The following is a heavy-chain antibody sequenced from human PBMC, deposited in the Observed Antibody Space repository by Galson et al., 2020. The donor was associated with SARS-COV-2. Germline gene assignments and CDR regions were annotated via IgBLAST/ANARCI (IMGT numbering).Heavy chain of an antibody. CDR3: AGEPQSGTDHFDF. J-gene: IGHJ4*02. D-gene: IGHD1-26*01. Sequence: SETLSLTCTVSGDSLNSRAHYWGWIRQTPGKGLEWIGCIDYSGSTYYNPSLKTRVTISVDSSKNQFSLKLSSVTAADTSVYYCAGEPQSGTDHFDFWGQGTLVTVSS. CDR2: IDYSGST. CDR1: GDSLNSRAHY. V-gene: IGHV4-39*02.